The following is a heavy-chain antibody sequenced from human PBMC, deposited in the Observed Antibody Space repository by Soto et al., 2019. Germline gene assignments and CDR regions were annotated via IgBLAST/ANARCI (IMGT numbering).Heavy chain of an antibody. J-gene: IGHJ4*02. Sequence: PSETLSLTCTVSGGSISRGDYYWSWIRQPPGKGLECIGYIYYSGSTYYNPSLKSRVTISVDTSKNQFSLKLSSVTAADTAVYYCASRKSSPYFDYWGQGTLVTVSS. CDR2: IYYSGST. CDR1: GGSISRGDYY. V-gene: IGHV4-30-4*01. CDR3: ASRKSSPYFDY. D-gene: IGHD3-10*01.